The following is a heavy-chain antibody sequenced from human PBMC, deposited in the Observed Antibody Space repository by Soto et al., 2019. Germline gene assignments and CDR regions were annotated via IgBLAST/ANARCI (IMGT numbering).Heavy chain of an antibody. CDR3: ANLLRYFDYYRTDAFDI. CDR1: GFTFSSYA. V-gene: IGHV3-23*01. D-gene: IGHD3-9*01. J-gene: IGHJ3*02. CDR2: ISGSGGST. Sequence: GGSLRLSCAASGFTFSSYAMSWVRQAPGKGLEWVSAISGSGGSTYYADSVKGRFTISRDNSKNTLYLQINSLRAEDTAVYYCANLLRYFDYYRTDAFDIWGQGTMVTVSS.